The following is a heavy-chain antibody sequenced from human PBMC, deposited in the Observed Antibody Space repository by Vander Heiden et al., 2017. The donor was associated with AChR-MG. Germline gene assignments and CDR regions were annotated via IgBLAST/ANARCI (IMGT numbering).Heavy chain of an antibody. D-gene: IGHD2-15*01. J-gene: IGHJ3*02. CDR1: GYSFTSYW. CDR2: IYPGDSDT. CDR3: ARDWGMGYCSGGSCYSRRDAFDI. V-gene: IGHV5-51*01. Sequence: EVQLVQSGAEVKKPGESLKISCKGSGYSFTSYWIGWARQRPGKGLEWMGIIYPGDSDTRYSPSFQGQVTISADKSISTAYLQWSSLKASDTAMYYCARDWGMGYCSGGSCYSRRDAFDIWGQGTMVTVSS.